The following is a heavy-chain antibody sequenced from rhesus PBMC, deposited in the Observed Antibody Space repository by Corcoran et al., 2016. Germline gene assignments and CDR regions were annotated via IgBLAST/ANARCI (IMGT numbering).Heavy chain of an antibody. J-gene: IGHJ2*01. D-gene: IGHD5-42*01. CDR2: IYGSGSST. V-gene: IGHV4S11*01. Sequence: QVQLQESGPGLVKPLETLSLTCAVSGGSISSNYWSWIPPPPGKGLAWIGNIYGSGSSTNYNPVLKSRVTLSVDTSKNQFSLKLSSVTAADTAVYYCARGSRGGWYFDLWGPGTPITISS. CDR3: ARGSRGGWYFDL. CDR1: GGSISSNY.